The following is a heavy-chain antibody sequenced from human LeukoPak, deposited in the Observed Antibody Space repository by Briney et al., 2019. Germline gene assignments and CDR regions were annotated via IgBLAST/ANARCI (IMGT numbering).Heavy chain of an antibody. Sequence: GGSPRLSCVGSGFTFSKVWMSWVRQVPGKGLEWIGRIRRNSDGGTTDYAAPVKGRFTISRDNSKNTLYLQMNSLRAEDTAVYYCARDPSDYGDYWLRPGYYYYYMDVWGKGTTVTVSS. V-gene: IGHV3-15*01. D-gene: IGHD4-17*01. CDR1: GFTFSKVW. CDR2: IRRNSDGGTT. CDR3: ARDPSDYGDYWLRPGYYYYYMDV. J-gene: IGHJ6*03.